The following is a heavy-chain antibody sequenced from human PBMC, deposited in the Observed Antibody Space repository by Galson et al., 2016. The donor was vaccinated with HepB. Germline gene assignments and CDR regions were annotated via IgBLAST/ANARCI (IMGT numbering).Heavy chain of an antibody. CDR3: ATPYSGGADPHFDF. D-gene: IGHD2-21*01. V-gene: IGHV3-7*01. Sequence: SLRLSCAVSGVTFSNYWMSWVRQAPGKGLEWVASIKGDGGEKYYLDSVKGQFSVSRDNAKRSVYLQMNSLRPEDTAVYYCATPYSGGADPHFDFWGRGTLVTGSS. CDR2: IKGDGGEK. J-gene: IGHJ4*02. CDR1: GVTFSNYW.